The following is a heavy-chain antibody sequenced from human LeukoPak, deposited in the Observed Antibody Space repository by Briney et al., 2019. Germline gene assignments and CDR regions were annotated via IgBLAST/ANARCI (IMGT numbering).Heavy chain of an antibody. V-gene: IGHV1-2*02. CDR2: INPNSGGT. J-gene: IGHJ4*02. D-gene: IGHD6-19*01. CDR1: GYTFTGYY. Sequence: ASVNVSCKASGYTFTGYYMHWVRQAPGQGLEWMGWINPNSGGTNYAQKFQGRVTMTRDTSISTAYMELSRLRSDDTAVYYCASSSGWYHDAFDYWGQGTLVTVSS. CDR3: ASSSGWYHDAFDY.